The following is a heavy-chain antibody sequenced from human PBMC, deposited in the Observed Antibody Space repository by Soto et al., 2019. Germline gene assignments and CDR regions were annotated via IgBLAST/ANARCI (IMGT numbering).Heavy chain of an antibody. CDR3: AIAHYGGNYDYYYGMDV. D-gene: IGHD4-17*01. CDR1: GGSISSYY. J-gene: IGHJ6*02. Sequence: PSETLSLTCTVSGGSISSYYWSWIRQPPGKGLEWIGYIYYSGSTNYNPSLKSRVTISVDTSKNQFSLKLSSVTAADTAVYYCAIAHYGGNYDYYYGMDVWGQGTTVTVSS. V-gene: IGHV4-59*01. CDR2: IYYSGST.